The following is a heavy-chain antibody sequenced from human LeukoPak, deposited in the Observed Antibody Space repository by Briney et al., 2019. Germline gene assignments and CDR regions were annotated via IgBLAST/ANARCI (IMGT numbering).Heavy chain of an antibody. V-gene: IGHV1-18*01. CDR1: GYTFTTFG. Sequence: ASVKVSCRASGYTFTTFGVNWVRQAPGRGLEWMGWISVYNGDTIYARKFQGRVTLTTDTFTSTAYMEMRGLRSDDTAVYYCARGSRSPTSYYYTMDVWGPGTTVSVSS. D-gene: IGHD6-13*01. CDR3: ARGSRSPTSYYYTMDV. J-gene: IGHJ6*02. CDR2: ISVYNGDT.